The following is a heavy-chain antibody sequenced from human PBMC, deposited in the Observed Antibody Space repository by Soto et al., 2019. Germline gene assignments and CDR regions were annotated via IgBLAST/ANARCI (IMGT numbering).Heavy chain of an antibody. CDR3: ASMTHKEVTLDYYGSGSYHDY. J-gene: IGHJ4*02. CDR2: IYHSGST. V-gene: IGHV4-4*02. CDR1: GGSISSSNW. D-gene: IGHD3-10*01. Sequence: SETLSLTCAVSGGSISSSNWWSWVRQPPGKGLEWIGEIYHSGSTNYNPSLKSRVTISVDKSKNQFSLKLSSVTAADTAVYYCASMTHKEVTLDYYGSGSYHDYWGQGTLVTVSS.